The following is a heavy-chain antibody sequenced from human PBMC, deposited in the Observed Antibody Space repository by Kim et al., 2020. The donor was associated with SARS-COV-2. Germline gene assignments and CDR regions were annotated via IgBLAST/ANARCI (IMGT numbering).Heavy chain of an antibody. CDR2: ISYDGSNK. D-gene: IGHD6-13*01. J-gene: IGHJ4*02. CDR3: ARDPNSSSWPRWPYYFDY. Sequence: GGSLRLSCAASGFTFSSYGMHWVRQAPGKGLEWVAVISYDGSNKYYADSVKGRFTISRDNSKNTLYLQMNSLRAEDTAVYYCARDPNSSSWPRWPYYFDYCGQGTLVTVSS. CDR1: GFTFSSYG. V-gene: IGHV3-33*05.